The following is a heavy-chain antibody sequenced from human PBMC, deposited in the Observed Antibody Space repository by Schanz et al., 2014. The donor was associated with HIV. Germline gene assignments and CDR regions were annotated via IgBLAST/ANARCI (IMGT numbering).Heavy chain of an antibody. CDR2: ISHDGSNK. V-gene: IGHV3-30*18. J-gene: IGHJ4*02. Sequence: VQLVESGGGLVQPGRSLRLSCAASGGTFSAHAFHWVRQAPGRGLEWVALISHDGSNKYYADSVKGRFSISRDNSRNTVFLQMDSLRAEDTAVYYCAKVTPLRCLDYWGQGTLVTVSS. CDR3: AKVTPLRCLDY. D-gene: IGHD4-17*01. CDR1: GGTFSAHA.